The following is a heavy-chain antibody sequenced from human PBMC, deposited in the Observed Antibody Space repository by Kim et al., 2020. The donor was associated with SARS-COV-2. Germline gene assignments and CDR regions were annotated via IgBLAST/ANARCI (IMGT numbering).Heavy chain of an antibody. D-gene: IGHD2-8*01. J-gene: IGHJ6*02. CDR1: GGSISSSNW. V-gene: IGHV4-4*02. CDR2: IYHSGST. Sequence: SETLSLTCAVSGGSISSSNWWSWVRQPPGKGLEWIGEIYHSGSTNYNPSLKSRVTISVDKSKNQFSLKLSSVTAADTAVYYCARDCTNGVCGHYYYYYGMDVWGQGTTVTVSS. CDR3: ARDCTNGVCGHYYYYYGMDV.